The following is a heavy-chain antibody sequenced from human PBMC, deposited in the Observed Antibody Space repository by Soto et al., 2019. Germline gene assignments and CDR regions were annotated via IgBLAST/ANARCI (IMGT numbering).Heavy chain of an antibody. CDR3: ARANCRYSYAHYYYYGMDV. CDR2: IYDSGST. V-gene: IGHV4-59*12. J-gene: IGHJ6*02. D-gene: IGHD5-18*01. Sequence: SETLSLTCTVSGGSISSYYWSWIRQPPGKGLEWIRYIYDSGSTNYNPSLKSRVTISIDKSKNQFSLKLSSVTAADTAVYYCARANCRYSYAHYYYYGMDVWGQGTTVTVSS. CDR1: GGSISSYY.